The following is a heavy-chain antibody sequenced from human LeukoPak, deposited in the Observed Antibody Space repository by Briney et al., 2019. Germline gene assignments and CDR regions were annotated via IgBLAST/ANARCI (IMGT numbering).Heavy chain of an antibody. CDR2: IRYDGSNK. J-gene: IGHJ1*01. D-gene: IGHD2-21*01. Sequence: PGGSLRLSCAASGFTFSSYGMHWVRQAPGKGLGWVAFIRYDGSNKYYADSVKGRFTISRDNSKNTLYLQMNSLRAEDTAVYYCAKVLRTCGGDCYSGQNAEYLQHWGQGTLVTVSS. V-gene: IGHV3-30*02. CDR1: GFTFSSYG. CDR3: AKVLRTCGGDCYSGQNAEYLQH.